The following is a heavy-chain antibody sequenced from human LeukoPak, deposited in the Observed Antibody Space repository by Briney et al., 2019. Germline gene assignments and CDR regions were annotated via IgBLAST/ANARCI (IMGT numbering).Heavy chain of an antibody. D-gene: IGHD4-17*01. CDR2: IIPILGIA. CDR1: GGTFSSYA. J-gene: IGHJ4*02. V-gene: IGHV1-69*04. Sequence: SVKVSCKASGGTFSSYAISWVRQAPGQGLEWMGRIIPILGIANYAQKFQGRVTITADKSTSTAYMELSSLRSEDTAVYYCARGIYYGDYVYYFDYWGQGTLVTVSS. CDR3: ARGIYYGDYVYYFDY.